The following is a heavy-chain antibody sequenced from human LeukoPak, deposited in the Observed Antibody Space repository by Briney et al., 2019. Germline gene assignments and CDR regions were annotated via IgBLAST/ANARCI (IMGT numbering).Heavy chain of an antibody. CDR3: ARVSPNTAMAGFDY. Sequence: GASVKVSCKASGYTFTGYYMHWVRQAPGQGLEWMGWIKPNSGVTNYAQKVHGRVTMTRDTSISTAYMELSRLRSDDTAVYYCARVSPNTAMAGFDYWGQGTLVTVSS. CDR2: IKPNSGVT. J-gene: IGHJ4*02. V-gene: IGHV1-2*02. D-gene: IGHD5-18*01. CDR1: GYTFTGYY.